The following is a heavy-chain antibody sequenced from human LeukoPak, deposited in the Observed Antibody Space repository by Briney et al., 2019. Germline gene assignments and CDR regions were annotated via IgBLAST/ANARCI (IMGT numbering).Heavy chain of an antibody. CDR2: MNPNSGNT. CDR1: GYTFTSYD. D-gene: IGHD6-19*01. V-gene: IGHV1-8*01. CDR3: ASSEPYSSGWYGNY. J-gene: IGHJ4*02. Sequence: ASVKVSCKASGYTFTSYDINWVRQATGQGLEWMGWMNPNSGNTGYAQKLQGRVTMTTDTSTRTAYMELRSLRSDDTAVYYCASSEPYSSGWYGNYWGQGTLVTVSS.